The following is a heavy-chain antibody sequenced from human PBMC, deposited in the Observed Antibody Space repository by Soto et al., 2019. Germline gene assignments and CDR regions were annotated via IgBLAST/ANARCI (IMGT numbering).Heavy chain of an antibody. CDR3: TSSTRHKPYYYSGMDV. Sequence: PGGSLGLSCTASVFTFGDYAMSWVRQAPGKGLEWVGFIRSKAYGGTTEYAASVKGRFTTSRDDSKSIAYLQMNSLKTEDTAVYYCTSSTRHKPYYYSGMDVGGKGTTATVS. D-gene: IGHD2-2*01. CDR1: VFTFGDYA. V-gene: IGHV3-49*04. J-gene: IGHJ6*04. CDR2: IRSKAYGGTT.